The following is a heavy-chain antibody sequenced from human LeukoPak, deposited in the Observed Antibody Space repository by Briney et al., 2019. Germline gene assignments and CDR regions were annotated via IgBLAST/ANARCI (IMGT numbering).Heavy chain of an antibody. J-gene: IGHJ2*01. CDR3: ARAVYSSTWYSRYFDL. CDR2: IGTAGDI. Sequence: GGSLRLSCAASGFTFSSYDMHWVRQATGKGLEWVSGIGTAGDIYYPGSVKGRFTISRENAKNSLYLQVNSLRAGDTAVYYCARAVYSSTWYSRYFDLWGRGTLVTVSS. V-gene: IGHV3-13*01. D-gene: IGHD6-13*01. CDR1: GFTFSSYD.